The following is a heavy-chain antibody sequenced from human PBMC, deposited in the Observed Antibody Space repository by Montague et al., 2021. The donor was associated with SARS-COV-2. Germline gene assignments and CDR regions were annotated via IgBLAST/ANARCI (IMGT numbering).Heavy chain of an antibody. J-gene: IGHJ6*02. V-gene: IGHV4-4*02. CDR1: GGSISSSNW. CDR3: ARRPLGYYYYGMDV. Sequence: SETLSLTCAVSGGSISSSNWWSWVRQPPGKGLEWIGEIYHRGSTNYTPSLKSRVTISVDKSKNQFSLQLSSVTAADTAVYYCARRPLGYYYYGMDVSGQGTTVTVSS. CDR2: IYHRGST.